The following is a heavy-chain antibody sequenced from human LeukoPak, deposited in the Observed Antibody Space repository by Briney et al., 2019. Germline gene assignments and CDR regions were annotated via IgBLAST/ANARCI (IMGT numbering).Heavy chain of an antibody. Sequence: GGSLRLSCAASGFTFSSYSMNWVRQAPGKGLEWISSISSSSSYIYYVDSVKGRFTISRDNAKNSLYLQMNSLRAEDTAVYYCARATTYYYGSGSYLTAAPYYYGMDVWGQGTTVTVSS. CDR3: ARATTYYYGSGSYLTAAPYYYGMDV. J-gene: IGHJ6*02. CDR2: ISSSSSYI. V-gene: IGHV3-21*01. CDR1: GFTFSSYS. D-gene: IGHD3-10*01.